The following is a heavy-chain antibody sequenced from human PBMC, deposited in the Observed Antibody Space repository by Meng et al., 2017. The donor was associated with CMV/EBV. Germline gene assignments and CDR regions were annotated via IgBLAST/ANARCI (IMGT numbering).Heavy chain of an antibody. V-gene: IGHV1-2*02. Sequence: ASVKVSCKAAGYTFTDYYIHWVRQAPGQGLEWLGWINPLTGGRNYAQKFQDRVTMTRDKSVRTAYMELSSLRSEDTAVYYCARDIRYPGTDDAFDIWGQGTMVTVSS. CDR1: GYTFTDYY. CDR2: INPLTGGR. J-gene: IGHJ3*02. CDR3: ARDIRYPGTDDAFDI. D-gene: IGHD3-9*01.